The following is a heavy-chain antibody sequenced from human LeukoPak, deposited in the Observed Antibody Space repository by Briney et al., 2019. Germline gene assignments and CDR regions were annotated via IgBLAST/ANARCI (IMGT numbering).Heavy chain of an antibody. J-gene: IGHJ6*03. Sequence: SQTLSLTCTVSGGSISSGGYYWSWLRQHPGTGLEWIGYIYYSGSTYYNPSLKSRVTISVDTSKNQFSLKLSSVTAADTAVYYCARFGELFFMDVWGKGTTVTVSS. CDR2: IYYSGST. D-gene: IGHD3-10*01. V-gene: IGHV4-31*03. CDR3: ARFGELFFMDV. CDR1: GGSISSGGYY.